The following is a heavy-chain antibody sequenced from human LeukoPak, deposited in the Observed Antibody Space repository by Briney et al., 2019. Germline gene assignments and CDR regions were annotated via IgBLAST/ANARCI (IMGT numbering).Heavy chain of an antibody. CDR3: ARSRGLYNWFDP. Sequence: SETLSITCTVSGGSISSYYWSWIRQPPGKGLEWIGYIYYSGSTNYNPSLKSRVTISVDTSKNQFSLKLSSVTAADTAVYYCARSRGLYNWFDPWGQGTLVTVSS. CDR1: GGSISSYY. D-gene: IGHD4/OR15-4a*01. CDR2: IYYSGST. V-gene: IGHV4-59*01. J-gene: IGHJ5*02.